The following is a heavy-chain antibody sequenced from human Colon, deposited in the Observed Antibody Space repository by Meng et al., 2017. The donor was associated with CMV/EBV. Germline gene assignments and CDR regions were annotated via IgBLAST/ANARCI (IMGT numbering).Heavy chain of an antibody. J-gene: IGHJ6*02. CDR3: AKDGRYCSSASCYIPPGYFYAMDI. V-gene: IGHV3-23*01. Sequence: GGSLRLSCAASGFNFNSFGMHWVRQAPGKGLEWVSFISGSGSSTDYADSVKGRFIISRDNSKNMLHLQMNSLRAEDTAVYYCAKDGRYCSSASCYIPPGYFYAMDIWGQGTTVTVSS. CDR1: GFNFNSFG. D-gene: IGHD2-2*02. CDR2: ISGSGSST.